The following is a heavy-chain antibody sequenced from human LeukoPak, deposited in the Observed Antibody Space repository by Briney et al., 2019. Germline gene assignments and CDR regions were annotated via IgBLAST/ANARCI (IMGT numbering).Heavy chain of an antibody. CDR1: VGSISSSNW. V-gene: IGHV4-4*02. D-gene: IGHD2-15*01. CDR3: GREPCSGGSCGFVDV. Sequence: PSETLSLTCAVSVGSISSSNWWSRVRQPPGKGLECSVEIYHSGSTNYNPSLKSRVTISVDNSKNQFSLKLSSVTAADTAVYYCGREPCSGGSCGFVDVWGQGTTVTVSS. J-gene: IGHJ6*02. CDR2: IYHSGST.